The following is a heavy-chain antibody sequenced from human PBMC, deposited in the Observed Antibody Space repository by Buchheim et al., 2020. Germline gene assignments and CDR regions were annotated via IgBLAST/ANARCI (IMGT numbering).Heavy chain of an antibody. CDR1: GFTFSSYA. Sequence: QVQLVESGGGVVQPGRSLRLSCAASGFTFSSYAMHWVRQAPGKGLEWVAVISYDGSNKYYADSVKGRFTISRDNAKNSVYLQMNSLRAEDTAIYYCARALVDRPPSGGFDYWGQGTL. V-gene: IGHV3-30-3*01. D-gene: IGHD6-6*01. CDR2: ISYDGSNK. J-gene: IGHJ4*02. CDR3: ARALVDRPPSGGFDY.